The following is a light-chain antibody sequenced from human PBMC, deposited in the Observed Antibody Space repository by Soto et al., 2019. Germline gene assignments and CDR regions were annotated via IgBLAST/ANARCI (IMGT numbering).Light chain of an antibody. V-gene: IGKV1-6*01. CDR3: LQDFNYPWT. CDR2: AAS. Sequence: IQITQSPSSLSASVGDRVTITCRASQSISSYLNWYQQKPGKAPRLLIYAASNLQTGVPSRFNGSGSGTDFTLTISSLQPEDSATYFCLQDFNYPWTFGQGTKVDIK. CDR1: QSISSY. J-gene: IGKJ1*01.